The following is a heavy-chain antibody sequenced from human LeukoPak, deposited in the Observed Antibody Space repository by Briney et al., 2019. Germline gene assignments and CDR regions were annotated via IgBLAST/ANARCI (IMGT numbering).Heavy chain of an antibody. Sequence: SSETLSLTCTVSGGSIRSYYWSWIRQTPGEGLEWIGYIHYTGSTNYNPSLKSRVTISVDTSKNQFSLKLSSVTAADTAVYYCARHGYDILTGLMTGAFDIWGQGTMVTVSS. J-gene: IGHJ3*02. D-gene: IGHD3-9*01. V-gene: IGHV4-59*08. CDR1: GGSIRSYY. CDR2: IHYTGST. CDR3: ARHGYDILTGLMTGAFDI.